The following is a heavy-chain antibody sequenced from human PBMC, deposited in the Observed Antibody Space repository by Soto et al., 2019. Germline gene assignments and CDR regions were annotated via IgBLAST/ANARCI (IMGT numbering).Heavy chain of an antibody. Sequence: QVQLVQSGAEVKKPGSSVKVSCKTSGGTFSSYAINWVRQAPGQGLEWMGGIIPIFGTANYAQKFQGRITITADKSTNTAYMELRSLRSDDTDVDYCASSPPPTVTMYARFFDLWGRGTLVTVSS. V-gene: IGHV1-69*14. J-gene: IGHJ2*01. D-gene: IGHD4-17*01. CDR1: GGTFSSYA. CDR3: ASSPPPTVTMYARFFDL. CDR2: IIPIFGTA.